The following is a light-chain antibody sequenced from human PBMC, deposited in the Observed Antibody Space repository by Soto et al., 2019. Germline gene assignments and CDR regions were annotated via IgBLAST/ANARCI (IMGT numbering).Light chain of an antibody. CDR3: QQLNSYPLT. V-gene: IGKV1-9*01. J-gene: IGKJ4*01. CDR1: QGISRY. Sequence: IRLTQSPASLSASVGDRVTITCRASQGISRYLAWYQQNPGKAPKLLIYAASTLQSGVPSRFSVSGSGTACTLTIRSLQPEDGATYYCQQLNSYPLTFGGGTKVDI. CDR2: AAS.